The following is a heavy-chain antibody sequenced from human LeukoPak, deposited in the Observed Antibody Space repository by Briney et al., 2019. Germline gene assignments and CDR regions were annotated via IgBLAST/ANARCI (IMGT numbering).Heavy chain of an antibody. CDR3: ARAGGGWSFDY. J-gene: IGHJ4*02. D-gene: IGHD6-19*01. CDR2: VYDSGNT. Sequence: PSETLSLTCSVSGGSISGGDNFWTWIRQPPGKGLEWIGNVYDSGNTFYSPSLKSRSTISIDTSKNQFSLKLTSATAADTAVYYCARAGGGWSFDYLGQGTLVTVSS. V-gene: IGHV4-30-4*01. CDR1: GGSISGGDNF.